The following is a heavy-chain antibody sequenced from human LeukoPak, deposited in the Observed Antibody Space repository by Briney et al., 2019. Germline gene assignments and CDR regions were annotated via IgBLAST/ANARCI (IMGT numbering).Heavy chain of an antibody. CDR2: IWYDGSNK. CDR3: ARGVAGTVGEVELDY. J-gene: IGHJ4*02. CDR1: GFTFSSYG. V-gene: IGHV3-33*01. D-gene: IGHD1/OR15-1a*01. Sequence: GGSLRLSCAASGFTFSSYGMHWVRQAPGKGREWVAVIWYDGSNKYYADSVKGRFTISRDNSKNTLCLQRNSLRGDDTAMYYWARGVAGTVGEVELDYWGQGTLVTVSS.